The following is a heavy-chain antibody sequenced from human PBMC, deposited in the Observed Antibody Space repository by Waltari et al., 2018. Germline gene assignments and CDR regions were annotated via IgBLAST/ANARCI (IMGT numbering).Heavy chain of an antibody. V-gene: IGHV4-59*01. CDR2: IYYSGST. Sequence: QVQLQESGPGLVKPSETLSLTCTVSGGSISSYYWSWIRQPPGKGLEWIGYIYYSGSTNYNPSRKSRVTISVDMSKNQFSLKLSSVTAADTAVYYCARVQAGYDQSHYFDYWGQGTLVTVSS. CDR3: ARVQAGYDQSHYFDY. D-gene: IGHD5-12*01. J-gene: IGHJ4*02. CDR1: GGSISSYY.